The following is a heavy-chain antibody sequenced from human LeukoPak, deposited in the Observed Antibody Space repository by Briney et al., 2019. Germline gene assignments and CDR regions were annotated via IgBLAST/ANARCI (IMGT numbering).Heavy chain of an antibody. J-gene: IGHJ4*02. CDR3: ARDPTVSGIAAAGNDY. V-gene: IGHV1-46*01. CDR2: INPSGGST. Sequence: ASVKVSCKASGYTFTSYYMHWVRQAPGHGLEWMGIINPSGGSTSYAQKFQGRVTMTRDTSTSTVYMELSSLRSEDTAVYYCARDPTVSGIAAAGNDYWGQGTLVTVSS. CDR1: GYTFTSYY. D-gene: IGHD6-13*01.